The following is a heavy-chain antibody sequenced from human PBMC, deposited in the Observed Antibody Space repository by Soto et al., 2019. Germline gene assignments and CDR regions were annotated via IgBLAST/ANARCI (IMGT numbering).Heavy chain of an antibody. J-gene: IGHJ4*02. Sequence: HPGGSLRLSCAASGFTFSSYWMHWVRQAPGKGLVWVSRTNSDGSTTTYADSVKGRFTISRDNSKNTLYLQMNSLRAEDTAVYYCAKDHYYYDSSGIGALDYWGQGTLVTVSS. V-gene: IGHV3-74*01. CDR1: GFTFSSYW. CDR3: AKDHYYYDSSGIGALDY. CDR2: TNSDGSTT. D-gene: IGHD3-22*01.